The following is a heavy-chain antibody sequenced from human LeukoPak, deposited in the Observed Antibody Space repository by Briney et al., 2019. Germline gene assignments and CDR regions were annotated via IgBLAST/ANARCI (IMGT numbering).Heavy chain of an antibody. CDR3: ARELGVDGDYATDY. J-gene: IGHJ4*02. CDR2: INHSGST. Sequence: SETLSLTCAVYGGSFSGYYWSWIRQPPGKGLEWIGEINHSGSTNYNPSLKSRVTISVDTSKNQFSLKLSSVTAADTAVYYCARELGVDGDYATDYWGQGTLVTVSS. V-gene: IGHV4-34*01. CDR1: GGSFSGYY. D-gene: IGHD4-17*01.